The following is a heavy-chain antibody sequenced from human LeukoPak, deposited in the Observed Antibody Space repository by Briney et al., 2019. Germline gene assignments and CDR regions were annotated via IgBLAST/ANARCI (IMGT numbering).Heavy chain of an antibody. CDR2: ISYDGSNK. CDR3: AKGDYGGKEPIPDY. J-gene: IGHJ4*02. Sequence: GGSLRLSCAASGFTFSSYAMHWVRQAPGKGLEWVAVISYDGSNKYYADSVKGRFTISRDNSKNTLYLQMNSLRAEDTAVYYCAKGDYGGKEPIPDYWGQGTLVTVSS. D-gene: IGHD4-23*01. CDR1: GFTFSSYA. V-gene: IGHV3-30*18.